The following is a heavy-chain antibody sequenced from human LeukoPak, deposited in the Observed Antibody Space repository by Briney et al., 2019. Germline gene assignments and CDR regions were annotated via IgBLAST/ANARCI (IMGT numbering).Heavy chain of an antibody. D-gene: IGHD3-9*01. CDR2: IRYDGSNK. J-gene: IGHJ4*02. CDR3: AREDYDILTGYYRHFDY. CDR1: GFTFNTYG. Sequence: GSLRLSCAASGFTFNTYGMHWVRQAPGKGLEWVAFIRYDGSNKHYADSVRGRFTISRDNSKNTLFLQMNSLRPEDTAVYYCAREDYDILTGYYRHFDYWGQGTLVTVSS. V-gene: IGHV3-30*02.